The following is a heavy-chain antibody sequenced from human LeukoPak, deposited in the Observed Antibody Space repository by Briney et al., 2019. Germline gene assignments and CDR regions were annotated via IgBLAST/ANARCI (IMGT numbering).Heavy chain of an antibody. Sequence: GGSLRLSCAASGFTFSSYAMNWVRQAPGKGLEWVSYITNNGTTIYYADSVKGRFTISTDNAENSLYLQMNILRAEDTAIYYCARDQWLAYYYHGMDVWGQGTTVTVSS. CDR2: ITNNGTTI. J-gene: IGHJ6*02. CDR1: GFTFSSYA. D-gene: IGHD6-19*01. V-gene: IGHV3-48*03. CDR3: ARDQWLAYYYHGMDV.